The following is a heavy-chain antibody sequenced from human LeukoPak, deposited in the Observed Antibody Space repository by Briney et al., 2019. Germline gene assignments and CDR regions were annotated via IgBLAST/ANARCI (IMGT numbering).Heavy chain of an antibody. CDR2: IYSGGST. J-gene: IGHJ4*02. CDR3: ASPITMVRGVTPSTEY. D-gene: IGHD3-10*01. Sequence: PGGSLRLSYAASGFTVSSNYMSWVRQAPGKGLEWVSVIYSGGSTYYADSVKGRFTISRDNSKNTLYLQMNSLRAEDTAVYYCASPITMVRGVTPSTEYWGQGTLVTVSS. CDR1: GFTVSSNY. V-gene: IGHV3-66*01.